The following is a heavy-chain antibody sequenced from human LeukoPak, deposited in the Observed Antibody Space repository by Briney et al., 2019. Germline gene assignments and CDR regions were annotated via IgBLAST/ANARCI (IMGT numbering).Heavy chain of an antibody. CDR2: ITSTGSYT. D-gene: IGHD6-13*01. CDR3: ARVAPRRIAAAYYYYYYMDV. Sequence: PGGSLRLSCAASGFTFSSYNMNWVRQAPGKGLEWVSSITSTGSYTFYADSVKGRFTISRDNAKNSLYLQMNSLRAEDTAVYYCARVAPRRIAAAYYYYYYMDVWGKGTTVTISS. J-gene: IGHJ6*03. CDR1: GFTFSSYN. V-gene: IGHV3-21*01.